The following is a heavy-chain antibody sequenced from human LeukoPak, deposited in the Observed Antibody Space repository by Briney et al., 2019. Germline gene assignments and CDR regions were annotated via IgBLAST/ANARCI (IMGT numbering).Heavy chain of an antibody. CDR1: GFTFSSYS. CDR3: AREGLTIFGVVIGMDV. D-gene: IGHD3-3*01. CDR2: ISSSSSYI. Sequence: GGSLRLSCAASGFTFSSYSMNWVRQAPGKGLEWVSSISSSSSYIYYADSVKGRFTISRDNAKNSLYLQMNSLRAEDTAVYYCAREGLTIFGVVIGMDVWGKGTTVTVSS. J-gene: IGHJ6*04. V-gene: IGHV3-21*01.